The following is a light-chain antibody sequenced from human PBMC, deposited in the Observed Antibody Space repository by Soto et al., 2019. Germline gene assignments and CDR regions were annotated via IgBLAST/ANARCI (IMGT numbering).Light chain of an antibody. J-gene: IGLJ2*01. Sequence: QSALTQPPSASGSPGQSVTISCTGTSSDIGVYDYVSWYQRHPGKAPKLVIYDVTKRPSGVPDRFSGSKSGNTASLTVSGLQAEDEADYFCGSYEGTKNFVVFGGGTKLTVL. CDR2: DVT. V-gene: IGLV2-8*01. CDR1: SSDIGVYDY. CDR3: GSYEGTKNFVV.